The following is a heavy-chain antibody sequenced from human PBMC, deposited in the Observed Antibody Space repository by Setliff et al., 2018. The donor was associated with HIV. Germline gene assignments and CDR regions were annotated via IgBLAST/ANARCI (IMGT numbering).Heavy chain of an antibody. CDR2: INPSSGRT. J-gene: IGHJ3*01. Sequence: ASVKVSCKASGYTFTDNYIHWVRQAPGQGLGWVAWINPSSGRTDYAQRFQGRVTLTSDSSISTAYMELRSLRSDDTAVYYCARVPYRSAWFSGGHDAFDVWGQGTMVTVSS. D-gene: IGHD6-19*01. CDR1: GYTFTDNY. CDR3: ARVPYRSAWFSGGHDAFDV. V-gene: IGHV1-2*02.